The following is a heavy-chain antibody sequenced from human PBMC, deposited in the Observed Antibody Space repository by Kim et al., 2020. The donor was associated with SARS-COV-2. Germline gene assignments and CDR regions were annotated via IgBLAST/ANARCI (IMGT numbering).Heavy chain of an antibody. Sequence: ADSVKGRFTISRDNAKNSLYLQMNSLRDEDTAVYYCARESGVVVPESFDYWGQGTLVTVSS. D-gene: IGHD2-2*01. CDR3: ARESGVVVPESFDY. J-gene: IGHJ4*02. V-gene: IGHV3-48*02.